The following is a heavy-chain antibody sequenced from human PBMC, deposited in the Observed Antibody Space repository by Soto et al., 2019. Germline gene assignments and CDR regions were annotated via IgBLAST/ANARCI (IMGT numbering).Heavy chain of an antibody. V-gene: IGHV1-69*01. CDR2: IIPIFGTA. J-gene: IGHJ6*02. D-gene: IGHD3-10*01. Sequence: QVQLVQSGAEVKKPGSSVKVSCKASGGTFSSYAISWVRQAPGQGLEWMGGIIPIFGTANYAQKFQGRVTITADESTSTAYMELSSLRSEDTAVYYCARGYGPGSYYYYYGMDVWGQGTTVTVSS. CDR3: ARGYGPGSYYYYYGMDV. CDR1: GGTFSSYA.